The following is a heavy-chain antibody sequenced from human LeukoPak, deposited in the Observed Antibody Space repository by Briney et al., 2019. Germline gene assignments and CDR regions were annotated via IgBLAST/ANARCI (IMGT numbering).Heavy chain of an antibody. V-gene: IGHV1-24*01. CDR1: GYTLTEYS. D-gene: IGHD3-22*01. CDR3: AAVEREYFDTSGYFDY. Sequence: GASVKVSCKVSGYTLTEYSINWVRQAPGKGLEWMGGFDPEDGEILYAQKFQGRVTMTEDTSTDTAYMELSSLRSEDTAVYYCAAVEREYFDTSGYFDYWGQGTLVTVSS. J-gene: IGHJ4*02. CDR2: FDPEDGEI.